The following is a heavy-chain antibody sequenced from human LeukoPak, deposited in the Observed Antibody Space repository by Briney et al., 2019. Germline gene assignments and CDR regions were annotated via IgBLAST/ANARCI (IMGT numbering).Heavy chain of an antibody. Sequence: ASVKVSCKASGYTFTSYDINWVRQATGQGLEWMGWMNPNSGNTGYAQKFQGRVTITRNTSISTAYMELRSLRSDDTAVYYCARDAVRYNWNYDWFDPWGQGTLVTVSS. J-gene: IGHJ5*02. CDR2: MNPNSGNT. V-gene: IGHV1-8*03. CDR3: ARDAVRYNWNYDWFDP. CDR1: GYTFTSYD. D-gene: IGHD1-7*01.